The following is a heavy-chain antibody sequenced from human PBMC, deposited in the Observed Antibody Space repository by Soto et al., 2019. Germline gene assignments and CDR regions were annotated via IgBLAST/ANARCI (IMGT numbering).Heavy chain of an antibody. CDR2: INPSGGST. J-gene: IGHJ6*03. D-gene: IGHD3-9*01. Sequence: QVQLVQSGAEVKKPGASAKVSCKASGYTFTSYYMHWVRQAPGQGLEWMGIINPSGGSTSYAQKFQGRVTMTRDTSTSTVYMELSSLRSEDTAVYYCASGWLFPYYYMDVWGKGTTVTVSS. CDR1: GYTFTSYY. CDR3: ASGWLFPYYYMDV. V-gene: IGHV1-46*03.